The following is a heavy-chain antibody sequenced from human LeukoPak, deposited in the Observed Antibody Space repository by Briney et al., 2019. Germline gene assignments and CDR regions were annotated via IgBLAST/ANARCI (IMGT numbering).Heavy chain of an antibody. V-gene: IGHV3-48*03. CDR3: ARDEGSSLGYGMDV. Sequence: PGGSLRLSCAASGFTFSSYEMNWVRQAPGKGLEWVSYISSSGSTIYYADSVKGRFTISRDNAKNSLYLQMNSLRAEDTAVHYCARDEGSSLGYGMDVWGQGTTVTVSS. J-gene: IGHJ6*02. CDR2: ISSSGSTI. CDR1: GFTFSSYE. D-gene: IGHD3-16*01.